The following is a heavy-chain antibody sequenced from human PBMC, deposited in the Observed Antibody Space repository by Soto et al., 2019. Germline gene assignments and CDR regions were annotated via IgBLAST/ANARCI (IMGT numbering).Heavy chain of an antibody. CDR3: ARCARGYSGYDSPYYFDY. D-gene: IGHD5-12*01. CDR1: GGSISSYY. Sequence: QVQLQESGPGLVKPSETLSLTCTVSGGSISSYYWSWIRQPPGKGLEWIGYIYYSGSTNYNPSLKSRVTISVDTCKNQFSLKLSSVTAADTAVYYCARCARGYSGYDSPYYFDYWGQGTLVTVSS. CDR2: IYYSGST. J-gene: IGHJ4*02. V-gene: IGHV4-59*01.